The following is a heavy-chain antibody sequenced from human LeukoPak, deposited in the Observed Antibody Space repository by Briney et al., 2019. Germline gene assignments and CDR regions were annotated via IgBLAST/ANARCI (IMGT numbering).Heavy chain of an antibody. CDR2: IYSGGST. Sequence: GGSLRLSCAASGFTVSSNYMSWVRQAPGKGLEWVSVIYSGGSTYYADSVKGRFTISRDNSKNTLYLQMNSLRAEDTAVYYCAKRLSSGSGSYYSDFDYWGQGTLVTVSP. CDR3: AKRLSSGSGSYYSDFDY. D-gene: IGHD3-10*01. V-gene: IGHV3-53*01. J-gene: IGHJ4*02. CDR1: GFTVSSNY.